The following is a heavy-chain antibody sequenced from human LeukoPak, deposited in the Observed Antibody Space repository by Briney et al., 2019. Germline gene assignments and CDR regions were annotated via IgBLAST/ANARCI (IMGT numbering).Heavy chain of an antibody. CDR3: ASDRDSSTWSYY. D-gene: IGHD6-13*01. V-gene: IGHV3-53*01. CDR1: GLSVSAYY. Sequence: QPGGSLRLSCAASGLSVSAYYMSWVRQAPGKGLEWDSVIDSGGSGGSTYYADSVKGRFTISRDNSKNTLFLQMNSLRAEDTAVYYCASDRDSSTWSYYWGQGTLVTVSS. CDR2: IDSGGSGGST. J-gene: IGHJ4*02.